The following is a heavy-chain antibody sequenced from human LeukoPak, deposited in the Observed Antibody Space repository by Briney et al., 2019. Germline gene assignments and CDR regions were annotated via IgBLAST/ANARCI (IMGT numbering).Heavy chain of an antibody. Sequence: PGGSLRLSCAASGFTFSSYAMSWVRQVPGTGLEWVSAISASGDDTYYADFVKGRFTISRDNSKNTLYLQMNSLRAEDTAVYYCAIQDSTASNFDYWGRGTLVTVSS. CDR1: GFTFSSYA. D-gene: IGHD4-17*01. V-gene: IGHV3-23*01. CDR2: ISASGDDT. J-gene: IGHJ4*02. CDR3: AIQDSTASNFDY.